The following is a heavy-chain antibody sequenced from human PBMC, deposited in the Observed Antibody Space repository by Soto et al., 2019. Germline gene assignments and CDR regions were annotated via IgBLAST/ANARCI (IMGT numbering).Heavy chain of an antibody. J-gene: IGHJ4*02. Sequence: QVQLVQSGGGVVQPGKSLRLSCGASGFTFSLYGMHWVRQAPGKGLEWVSFIWYDGSATYYGDSVKGRFTISKDDSTNTLYLQMNSLRAEDKAVYYCARDIAVRRIDEWGQGTLVTVAS. CDR2: IWYDGSAT. D-gene: IGHD6-6*01. CDR1: GFTFSLYG. V-gene: IGHV3-33*01. CDR3: ARDIAVRRIDE.